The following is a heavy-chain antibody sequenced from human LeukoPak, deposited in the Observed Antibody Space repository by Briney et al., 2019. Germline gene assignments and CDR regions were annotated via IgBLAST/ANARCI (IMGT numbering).Heavy chain of an antibody. CDR3: ARNILFAFDI. J-gene: IGHJ3*02. CDR2: IYNDGST. D-gene: IGHD2/OR15-2a*01. V-gene: IGHV3-53*01. CDR1: GFTFSSSY. Sequence: PGGSLRLSCAASGFTFSSSYMSWVRQAPGKGLEWVSIIYNDGSTYYADSMKGRFTISRDNSKNTLYLQVNSLRAEDTAMYYCARNILFAFDIWGQGTMVTVSS.